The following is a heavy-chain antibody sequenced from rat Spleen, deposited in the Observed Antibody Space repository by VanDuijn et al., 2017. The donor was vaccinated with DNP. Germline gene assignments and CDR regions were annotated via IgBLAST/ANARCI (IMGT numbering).Heavy chain of an antibody. CDR2: ISYDGGST. CDR1: GFTFRDYG. Sequence: EVQLVESGGGLVQPGRSMKLSCVASGFTFRDYGMAWVLQAPTKGLEWVASISYDGGSTNYRDSVKGRFTISRDNAKSTLYLQMDSLRSEDTATYYCASLNNYNWFAYWGQGTLVTVSS. D-gene: IGHD1-10*01. V-gene: IGHV5-7*01. J-gene: IGHJ3*01. CDR3: ASLNNYNWFAY.